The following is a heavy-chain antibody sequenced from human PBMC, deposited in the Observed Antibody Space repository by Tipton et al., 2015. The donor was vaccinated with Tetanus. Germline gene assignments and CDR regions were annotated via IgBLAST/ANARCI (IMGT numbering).Heavy chain of an antibody. CDR2: IIPIFGTT. J-gene: IGHJ4*02. D-gene: IGHD2-21*02. CDR3: AYSTYCGGDCYSGEMGY. CDR1: GGPFSNYA. Sequence: QLVQSGAEVKKPGSSVKVSCKASGGPFSNYAISWVRQAPGQGLEWMGGIIPIFGTTNYPQKFQGRVTITADESTSTAYMELSSLRSDDTAVYYCAYSTYCGGDCYSGEMGYWGQGTLVTVSS. V-gene: IGHV1-69*01.